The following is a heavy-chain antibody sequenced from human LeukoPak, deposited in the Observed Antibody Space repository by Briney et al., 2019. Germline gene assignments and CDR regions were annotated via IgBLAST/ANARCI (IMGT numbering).Heavy chain of an antibody. Sequence: GASVKVSCKASGGTFSSYAISWVRQAPGKGLEWMGGFDPEDGETIYAQKFQGRVTMTEDTSTDTAYMELSSLRSEDTAVYYCATDGFRGVIITQYYFDYWGQGTLVTVSS. V-gene: IGHV1-24*01. CDR3: ATDGFRGVIITQYYFDY. D-gene: IGHD3-10*01. J-gene: IGHJ4*02. CDR1: GGTFSSYA. CDR2: FDPEDGET.